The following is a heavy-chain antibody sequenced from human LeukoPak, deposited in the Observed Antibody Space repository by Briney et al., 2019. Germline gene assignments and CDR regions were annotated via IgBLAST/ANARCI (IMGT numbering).Heavy chain of an antibody. V-gene: IGHV4-39*01. J-gene: IGHJ4*02. Sequence: PSETLSLTCTVSGGSISSSSYYWGWIRQPPGKGLEWIGSIYYSGSTYYNPSLKSRVTISVDTSKNQLSLKLSSVTAADTAVYYCATDQLFYGDSRGYWGQGTLVTVSS. CDR2: IYYSGST. CDR1: GGSISSSSYY. CDR3: ATDQLFYGDSRGY. D-gene: IGHD4-17*01.